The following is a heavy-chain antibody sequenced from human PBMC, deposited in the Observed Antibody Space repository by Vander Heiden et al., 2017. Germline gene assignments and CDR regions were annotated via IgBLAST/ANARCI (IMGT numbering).Heavy chain of an antibody. CDR1: GFTFSSYS. Sequence: EVQLVESGGGLVQPGGSLRLSCAASGFTFSSYSMTWVRQAPGKWLEWVSYISSSSSTIYYADSVKGRFTISRDNAKNSLYLQMNNLRDEDTAVYYCAKLGAYFDYWGQGTLVTVSS. CDR2: ISSSSSTI. D-gene: IGHD3-3*02. V-gene: IGHV3-48*02. CDR3: AKLGAYFDY. J-gene: IGHJ4*02.